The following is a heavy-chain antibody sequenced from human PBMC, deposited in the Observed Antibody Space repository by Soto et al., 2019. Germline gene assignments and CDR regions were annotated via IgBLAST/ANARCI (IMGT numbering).Heavy chain of an antibody. V-gene: IGHV3-23*01. CDR3: GKWPSPRAYCSGDCFFDY. CDR2: ISGSGGST. CDR1: GFTFISYA. Sequence: EVQLLESGGGLVQPGGSLRLSCAASGFTFISYAMSWVRQAPGKGLDWVSAISGSGGSTHYADSVKGRFTISRDNPKNTLYLQVDSPRAEDTAVYYCGKWPSPRAYCSGDCFFDYWGQGTLVTVSS. J-gene: IGHJ4*02. D-gene: IGHD2-21*02.